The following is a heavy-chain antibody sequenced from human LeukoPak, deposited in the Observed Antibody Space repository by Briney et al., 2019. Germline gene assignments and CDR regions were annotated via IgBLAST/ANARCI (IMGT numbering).Heavy chain of an antibody. CDR2: IKQTGSEN. J-gene: IGHJ4*02. CDR3: ARDSSSALNLDY. CDR1: GFIFSSYW. D-gene: IGHD6-6*01. Sequence: PGGSLRLSCAASGFIFSSYWMTWVRQAPGKGLEWVANIKQTGSENSYVDSVKGRFTISRDNAKNSLFLQINSLRAEDTAVYYCARDSSSALNLDYWGQGTLVTVSS. V-gene: IGHV3-7*01.